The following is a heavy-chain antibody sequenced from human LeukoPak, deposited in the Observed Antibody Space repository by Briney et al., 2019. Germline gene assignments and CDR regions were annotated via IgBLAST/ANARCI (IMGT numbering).Heavy chain of an antibody. CDR2: MSSRGSTI. D-gene: IGHD4-17*01. Sequence: GGSLRLSCAASGFTFSIYEMSWVRQAPGKGLEWLSYMSSRGSTISHADSVKGRFTISRDNAKNSLYLQMNSLRDEETAVYYCATDYGDYVGHNWFDPWGQGTLVTVSS. CDR1: GFTFSIYE. V-gene: IGHV3-48*03. CDR3: ATDYGDYVGHNWFDP. J-gene: IGHJ5*02.